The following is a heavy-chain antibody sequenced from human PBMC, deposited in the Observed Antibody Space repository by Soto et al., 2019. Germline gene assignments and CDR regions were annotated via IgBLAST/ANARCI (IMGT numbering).Heavy chain of an antibody. CDR1: GYTFTSYY. J-gene: IGHJ5*02. V-gene: IGHV1-46*01. D-gene: IGHD6-13*01. CDR3: AREVAAAGLVFDP. CDR2: INPSGGST. Sequence: QVQLVQSGAEVKKPGASVKVSCKASGYTFTSYYMHWVRQAPGQGLEWMGIINPSGGSTSYAQKFQGRVTMTRDTSTSTVYMELRSLRSEDTAVYYWAREVAAAGLVFDPWGQGTLVTVYS.